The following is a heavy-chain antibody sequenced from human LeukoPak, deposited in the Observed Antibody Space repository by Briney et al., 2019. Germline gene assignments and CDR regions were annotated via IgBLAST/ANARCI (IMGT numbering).Heavy chain of an antibody. CDR1: GGSFSGYY. D-gene: IGHD6-13*01. V-gene: IGHV4-34*01. CDR2: INHSGST. Sequence: PSETLSLTCAVYGGSFSGYYWSWIRQPPGKGLEWIGEINHSGSTNYNPSLKSRVTISVDTSKNQFSLKLSSVTAADTAVYYCARHGAYSQGEADYWGQGTLVTVSS. J-gene: IGHJ4*02. CDR3: ARHGAYSQGEADY.